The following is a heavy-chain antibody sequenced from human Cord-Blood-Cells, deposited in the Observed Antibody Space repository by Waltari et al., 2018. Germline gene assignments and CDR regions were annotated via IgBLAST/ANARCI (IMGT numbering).Heavy chain of an antibody. D-gene: IGHD6-6*01. CDR1: GFTFSSYW. CDR2: IKQDGSEK. J-gene: IGHJ4*02. Sequence: EVQLVESGGGLVQPGGSLRLSCPASGFTFSSYWTSWVRQAPGKGLEWVANIKQDGSEKYYVDSVKGRFTISRDNAKNSLYLQMNSLRAEDTAVYYCARNTGQLVHYWGQGTLVTVSS. V-gene: IGHV3-7*01. CDR3: ARNTGQLVHY.